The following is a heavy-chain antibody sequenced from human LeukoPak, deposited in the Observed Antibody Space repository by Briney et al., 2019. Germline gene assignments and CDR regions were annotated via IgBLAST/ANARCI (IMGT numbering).Heavy chain of an antibody. Sequence: GGSLRLSCAASGFTVNDNQMNWARQAPGKGPEWVSVIYSGGGTFYADSVKGRFTISRDNSKNTLYLQMNSLRPEDTAVYYCESWVPPFDYWGQGILVTVSS. CDR1: GFTVNDNQ. D-gene: IGHD1-1*01. V-gene: IGHV3-66*01. CDR2: IYSGGGT. J-gene: IGHJ4*02. CDR3: ESWVPPFDY.